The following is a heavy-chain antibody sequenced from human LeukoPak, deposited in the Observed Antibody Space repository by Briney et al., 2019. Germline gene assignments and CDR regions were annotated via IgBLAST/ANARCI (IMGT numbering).Heavy chain of an antibody. CDR3: AKDSSSWYFDY. J-gene: IGHJ4*02. CDR1: GFTFSSYG. CDR2: ISYDGSNK. Sequence: GGSLRLSCAASGFTFSSYGMHWVRQAPGKGLEWVAVISYDGSNKYYADSVKGRFTISRDNSKNTLYLQMNSLRAEDTAVYYCAKDSSSWYFDYWGQGTLVTVSS. D-gene: IGHD6-13*01. V-gene: IGHV3-30*18.